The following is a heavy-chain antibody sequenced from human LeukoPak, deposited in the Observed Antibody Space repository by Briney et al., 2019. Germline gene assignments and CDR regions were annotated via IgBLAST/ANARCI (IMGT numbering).Heavy chain of an antibody. D-gene: IGHD3-10*01. V-gene: IGHV3-21*01. CDR2: INSSSGYI. CDR3: ARDATMVPLYYYYYMDV. CDR1: GFTFRNYN. J-gene: IGHJ6*03. Sequence: PGGSLRLSCAASGFTFRNYNMNWVRQAPGKGLEWVSSINSSSGYIYYADSVKGRFTISRDNAKNSLYLQMNSLRAEDTAVYYCARDATMVPLYYYYYMDVWGKGTTVTVSS.